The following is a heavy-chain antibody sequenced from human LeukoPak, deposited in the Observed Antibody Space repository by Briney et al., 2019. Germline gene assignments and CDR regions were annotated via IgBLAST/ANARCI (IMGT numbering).Heavy chain of an antibody. J-gene: IGHJ4*02. D-gene: IGHD6-13*01. CDR3: AKDESSSWYSTFDY. CDR2: ISYDGSNK. Sequence: GGSLRLSCAASGFTVSSNYMSWVRQAPGKGLEWVAVISYDGSNKYYADSVKGRFTISRDNSKNTLYLQMNSLRAEDTAVYYCAKDESSSWYSTFDYWGQGTLVTVSS. V-gene: IGHV3-30*18. CDR1: GFTVSSNY.